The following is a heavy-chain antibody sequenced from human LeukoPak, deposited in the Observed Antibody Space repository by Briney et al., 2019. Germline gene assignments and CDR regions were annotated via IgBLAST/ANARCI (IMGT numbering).Heavy chain of an antibody. J-gene: IGHJ4*02. V-gene: IGHV1-46*01. D-gene: IGHD6-19*01. CDR1: GYTFIIYN. Sequence: GASVKVSFTASGYTFIIYNIHWVRQAPGQGLEWMGIIIPRGGSTIYAQKFRGRVTMTRDTSTSTVYMELSSLRPEDTAVYDCARDLRSAWYYFDDWGQGTLVTVSS. CDR2: IIPRGGST. CDR3: ARDLRSAWYYFDD.